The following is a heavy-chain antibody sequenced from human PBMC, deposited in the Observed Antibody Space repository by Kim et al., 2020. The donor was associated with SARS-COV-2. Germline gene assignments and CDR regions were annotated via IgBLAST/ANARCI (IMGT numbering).Heavy chain of an antibody. Sequence: GGSLRLSCAASGFTFRFYALSWVRQAPGKGLEWVSSISGAGGSTFYGDSVKGRFTISRDNPKNTLYLQMNSLRAEDTALYYCAKGLGSGWYPGGLWGQGTLVTVSS. CDR1: GFTFRFYA. CDR3: AKGLGSGWYPGGL. CDR2: ISGAGGST. D-gene: IGHD6-19*01. V-gene: IGHV3-23*01. J-gene: IGHJ4*02.